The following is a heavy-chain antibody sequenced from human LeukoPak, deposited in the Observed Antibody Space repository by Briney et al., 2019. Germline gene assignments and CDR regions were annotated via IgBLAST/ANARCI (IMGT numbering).Heavy chain of an antibody. J-gene: IGHJ4*02. D-gene: IGHD2-8*02. V-gene: IGHV1-18*01. CDR2: ISTYHGDT. Sequence: ASVKVSCKASGYTFASYGISWVRQAPGQGLEWVGWISTYHGDTTYSQPLQGRVTLTTDTSTGTAYMELRSLTSDDTALYYCARDTALIITPGGPDYWGRGTLITVSS. CDR3: ARDTALIITPGGPDY. CDR1: GYTFASYG.